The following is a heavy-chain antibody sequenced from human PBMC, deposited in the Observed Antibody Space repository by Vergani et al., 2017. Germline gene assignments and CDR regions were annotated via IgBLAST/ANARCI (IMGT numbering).Heavy chain of an antibody. CDR2: ISSSSSYI. D-gene: IGHD3-3*01. V-gene: IGHV3-21*01. CDR3: ARGSXTIFGVVDYYGMDV. J-gene: IGHJ6*02. CDR1: GFTFSSYS. Sequence: EVQLVESGGGLVKPGGSLRLSCAASGFTFSSYSMNWVRQAPGKGLEWVSSISSSSSYIYYADSVKGRFTISRDNAKNSLYLQMNSLRAEDTAVYYCARGSXTIFGVVDYYGMDVWGQGP.